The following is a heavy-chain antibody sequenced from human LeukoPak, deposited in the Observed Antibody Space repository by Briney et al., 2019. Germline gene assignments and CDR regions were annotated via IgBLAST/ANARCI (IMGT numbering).Heavy chain of an antibody. D-gene: IGHD6-19*01. V-gene: IGHV3-66*01. Sequence: PGGSLRLPCAASGFTVSSKYMSWVRQAPQEGLEWVSVIYTGETTYYADSVKGRFTISRDNSKNTLYLQMDGLRVEDTAVYYCAKVGAVAAVENWGQGTLVTVSS. CDR1: GFTVSSKY. CDR3: AKVGAVAAVEN. J-gene: IGHJ4*02. CDR2: IYTGETT.